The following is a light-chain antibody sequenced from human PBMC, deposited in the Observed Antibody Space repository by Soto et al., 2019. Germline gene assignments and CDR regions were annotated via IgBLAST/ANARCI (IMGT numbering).Light chain of an antibody. J-gene: IGKJ5*01. CDR2: DAS. Sequence: DIQMTQSPSSLSASVGDRVAITCQASQDISNYLNWYQQKPGKAPKLLIYDASNLQTGVPSRFSGSGSGTDFTFTISSLQPEDIATYYCQQFDNLPPITLGQGTRLDIK. V-gene: IGKV1-33*01. CDR1: QDISNY. CDR3: QQFDNLPPIT.